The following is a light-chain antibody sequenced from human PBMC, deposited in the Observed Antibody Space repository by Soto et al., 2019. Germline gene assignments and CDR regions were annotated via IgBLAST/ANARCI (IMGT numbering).Light chain of an antibody. CDR3: QQRSTH. CDR2: DAS. Sequence: EIVLTQSPATLSLSPGERGTLSCRASQSIDDHLAWYQQKPGQPPRLLIYDASKRAAGIPARFSGSGSGTDFTLTISTLEPEDFGVYYSQQRSTHFGGGTRVDI. J-gene: IGKJ4*01. V-gene: IGKV3-11*01. CDR1: QSIDDH.